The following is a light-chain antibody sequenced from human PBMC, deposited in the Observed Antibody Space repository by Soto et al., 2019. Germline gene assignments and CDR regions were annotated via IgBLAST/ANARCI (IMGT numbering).Light chain of an antibody. V-gene: IGKV3-20*01. CDR1: QSVGSIF. J-gene: IGKJ5*01. CDR3: QQYGISLIT. Sequence: DIVLTKSPGTLSLSPGERATLSCRASQSVGSIFLAWYQHKVGQAPKLLIYGASNRATGIPDRFSGSGSGTDFTLTISRLEPEDFAVYYCQQYGISLITFGQGTRLEIK. CDR2: GAS.